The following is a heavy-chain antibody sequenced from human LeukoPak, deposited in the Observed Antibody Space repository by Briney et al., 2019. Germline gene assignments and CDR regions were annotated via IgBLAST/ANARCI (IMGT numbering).Heavy chain of an antibody. CDR1: GGSISGGGYY. Sequence: SETLSLTCTVSGGSISGGGYYWSWIRQHPGKGPEWIGYIYYSGSTYYNPSLKSRVTISVDTSKNQFSLKLSSVTAADTAVYYCARAAAATGSEWFDPWGQGTLVTVSS. V-gene: IGHV4-31*03. J-gene: IGHJ5*02. CDR2: IYYSGST. CDR3: ARAAAATGSEWFDP. D-gene: IGHD6-13*01.